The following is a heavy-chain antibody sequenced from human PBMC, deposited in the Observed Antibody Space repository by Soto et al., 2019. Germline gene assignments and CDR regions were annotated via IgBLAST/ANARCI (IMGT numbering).Heavy chain of an antibody. CDR1: GGSISSYY. Sequence: QVQLQESGPGLVKPSETLSLTCTVSGGSISSYYWSWIRQPPGKGMEWIGYIYYSGSTNYNPSLKSRVTISVDTSKNQYSLELSSETAADTGVYYCSRGDGYFDLWGRGTLVTVSS. CDR2: IYYSGST. J-gene: IGHJ2*01. CDR3: SRGDGYFDL. V-gene: IGHV4-59*01.